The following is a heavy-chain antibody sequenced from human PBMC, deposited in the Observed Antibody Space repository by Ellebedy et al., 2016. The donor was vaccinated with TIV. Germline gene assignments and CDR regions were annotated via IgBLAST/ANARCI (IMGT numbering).Heavy chain of an antibody. D-gene: IGHD6-13*01. J-gene: IGHJ4*02. CDR3: AKGPPRGAAAGKY. Sequence: GESLKISXAASGFTFSSYGMHWVRQAPGKGLEWVATISYDGSRNYYVESVKGRFTISRDNSKNTVYLQMDRLKTDDTAMYFCAKGPPRGAAAGKYWGQGTLVTVSS. V-gene: IGHV3-30*18. CDR1: GFTFSSYG. CDR2: ISYDGSRN.